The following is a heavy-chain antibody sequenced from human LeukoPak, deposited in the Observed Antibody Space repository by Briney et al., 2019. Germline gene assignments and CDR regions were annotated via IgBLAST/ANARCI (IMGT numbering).Heavy chain of an antibody. D-gene: IGHD2-21*02. CDR3: ARDGLRTVVTSYYYYGMDV. J-gene: IGHJ6*02. CDR2: ISAYNGNT. V-gene: IGHV1-18*01. Sequence: ASVKVSCKASGYTFTSYGISWVRQAPGQGLEWMGWISAYNGNTNYAQKLQGRVTMTTDTSTSTAYMELRSLRSDDTAVYYCARDGLRTVVTSYYYYGMDVWGQGTTVTVSS. CDR1: GYTFTSYG.